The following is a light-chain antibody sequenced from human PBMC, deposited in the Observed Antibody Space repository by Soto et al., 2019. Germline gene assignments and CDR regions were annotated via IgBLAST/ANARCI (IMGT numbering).Light chain of an antibody. CDR3: EAWDDSLNGVL. CDR2: SNN. J-gene: IGLJ2*01. Sequence: QSVLTRPPSASGTPGQRVTISCSGSSSNIETNTVNWYQQLPGTAPRLLIYSNNQRPSGVPDRFSGSQSGTSASLAISGLQSEDEADYYCEAWDDSLNGVLFGGGTKVTVL. CDR1: SSNIETNT. V-gene: IGLV1-44*01.